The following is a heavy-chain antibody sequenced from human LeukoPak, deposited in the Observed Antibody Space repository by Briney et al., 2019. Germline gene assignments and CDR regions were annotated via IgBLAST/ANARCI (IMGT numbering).Heavy chain of an antibody. CDR1: GFTFSSYS. D-gene: IGHD6-13*01. CDR3: AKDIGTGGTGWYFDL. Sequence: GGSLRLSCAASGFTFSSYSMNWVGQAPGKGLEWVASISSSSSYIYYADSVKGRFTISRDNAKNSLYLQMNSLRAEDTALYYCAKDIGTGGTGWYFDLWGRGTLVTVSS. J-gene: IGHJ2*01. CDR2: ISSSSSYI. V-gene: IGHV3-21*04.